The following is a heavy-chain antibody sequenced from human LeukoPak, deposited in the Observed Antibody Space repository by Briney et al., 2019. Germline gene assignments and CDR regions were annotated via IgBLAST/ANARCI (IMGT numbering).Heavy chain of an antibody. J-gene: IGHJ4*02. CDR2: IYHSGST. CDR3: ASRYSSGWYDY. Sequence: SVTLSLTCAVSGGFLSSSNWWSGVRQPPGKGVEGIGEIYHSGSTNYNPSLKSRVTISVDKSKNQFSLKLSSVTAADTAVYYCASRYSSGWYDYWGQGTLVTVSS. V-gene: IGHV4-4*02. CDR1: GGFLSSSNW. D-gene: IGHD6-19*01.